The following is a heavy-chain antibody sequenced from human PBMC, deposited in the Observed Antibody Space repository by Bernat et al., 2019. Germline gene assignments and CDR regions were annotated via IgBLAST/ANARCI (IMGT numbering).Heavy chain of an antibody. CDR2: ISYDGSNK. CDR1: GFTFSSYA. J-gene: IGHJ6*03. V-gene: IGHV3-30*01. D-gene: IGHD3-16*02. CDR3: ARDRPYDYICGSYRPYYYYYMDV. Sequence: QVQLVESGGGVVQPGRSLRLSCAASGFTFSSYAMHWVRQAPGKGLEWVAVISYDGSNKYYADSVKGRFTISRDNSKNTLYLQMNSLRAEDTAVYYCARDRPYDYICGSYRPYYYYYMDVWGKGTTVTVSS.